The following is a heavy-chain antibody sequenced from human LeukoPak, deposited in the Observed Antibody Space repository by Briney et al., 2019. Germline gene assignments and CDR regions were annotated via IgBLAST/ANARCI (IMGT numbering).Heavy chain of an antibody. Sequence: GGSLRLSCAAPGFTFSSYSMNWVRQAPGKGLEWVSSISSSSSYIYYADSVKGRFTISRDNAKNSLYLQMNSLRAEDTAVYYCARGIDDFWSGYLEVDAFDIWGQGTMVTVSS. V-gene: IGHV3-21*01. J-gene: IGHJ3*02. D-gene: IGHD3-3*01. CDR3: ARGIDDFWSGYLEVDAFDI. CDR2: ISSSSSYI. CDR1: GFTFSSYS.